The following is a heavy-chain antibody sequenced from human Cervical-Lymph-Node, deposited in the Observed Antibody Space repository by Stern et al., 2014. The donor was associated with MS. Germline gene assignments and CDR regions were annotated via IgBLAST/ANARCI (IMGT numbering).Heavy chain of an antibody. CDR1: AFTLSSYW. D-gene: IGHD4-17*01. CDR2: IDSDGSSI. J-gene: IGHJ6*02. V-gene: IGHV3-74*03. CDR3: ARDDGDYGDNYYGMDV. Sequence: VQLVESGGGLVQPGGSLRLSCAASAFTLSSYWMHLVRQTPGKGLVWVARIDSDGSSIMYADSVKGRFTISRDNAKNTLYLQMNSLRAEDTAVYYCARDDGDYGDNYYGMDVWGQGTTVIVSS.